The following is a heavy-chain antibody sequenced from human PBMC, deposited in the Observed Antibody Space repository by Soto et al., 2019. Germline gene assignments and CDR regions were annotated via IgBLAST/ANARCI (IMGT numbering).Heavy chain of an antibody. CDR2: INWNGGST. D-gene: IGHD2-15*01. J-gene: IGHJ4*02. Sequence: GGSLRLSCAASGFTFDDYGMSWVRQAPGKGLEWVSGINWNGGSTGYADSVKGRFTISRDNAKNSLYLQMNSLRAEDTALYHWARQHCSGWCWFLAYWGQGTLVTVSS. CDR3: ARQHCSGWCWFLAY. V-gene: IGHV3-20*01. CDR1: GFTFDDYG.